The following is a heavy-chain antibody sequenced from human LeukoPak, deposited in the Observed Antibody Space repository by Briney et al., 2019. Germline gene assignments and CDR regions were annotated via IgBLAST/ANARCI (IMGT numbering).Heavy chain of an antibody. CDR1: GGSISSSSYY. D-gene: IGHD3-22*01. Sequence: NPSETLSLTCTVSGGSISSSSYYWGWIRQPPGKGLEWIGSIYYSGSTYYNPSLKSRVTISVDTSKNQFSLKLSSVTAAGTAVYYCARVPYYYDSSGPGYWGQGTLVTVSS. V-gene: IGHV4-39*07. CDR3: ARVPYYYDSSGPGY. J-gene: IGHJ4*02. CDR2: IYYSGST.